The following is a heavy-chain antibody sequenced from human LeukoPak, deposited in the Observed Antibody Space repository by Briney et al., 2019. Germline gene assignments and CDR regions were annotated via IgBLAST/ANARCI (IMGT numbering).Heavy chain of an antibody. CDR2: ISGSGGST. V-gene: IGHV3-23*01. J-gene: IGHJ4*02. D-gene: IGHD3-9*01. CDR1: GFTFSSYA. CDR3: AKARMRYFDWLLAY. Sequence: GGSLRLSCAASGFTFSSYAMSWVRQAPGKGLEWVSAISGSGGSTYYADSVKGRFTISRDNSKNTLYLQVNSLRAEDTAVYYCAKARMRYFDWLLAYWGQGTLVTVSS.